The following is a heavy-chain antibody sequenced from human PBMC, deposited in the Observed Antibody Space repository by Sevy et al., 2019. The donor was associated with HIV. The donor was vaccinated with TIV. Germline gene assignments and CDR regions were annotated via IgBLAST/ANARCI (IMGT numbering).Heavy chain of an antibody. CDR1: GFTLSSYS. V-gene: IGHV3-48*02. Sequence: GGSLRLSCAVSGFTLSSYSMNWVRQAPGKGLEWVSYISSSSSSIYYADSVKGRFTMSRDKAKNSLYLQMNSLRDEDTAVYYCARAENYYGGGNFDSWGQGTLVTVSS. J-gene: IGHJ4*02. D-gene: IGHD1-26*01. CDR3: ARAENYYGGGNFDS. CDR2: ISSSSSSI.